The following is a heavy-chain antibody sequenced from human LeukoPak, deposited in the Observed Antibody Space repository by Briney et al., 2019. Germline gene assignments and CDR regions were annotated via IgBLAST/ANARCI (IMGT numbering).Heavy chain of an antibody. V-gene: IGHV4-39*01. Sequence: SETLSLTCNVSGVSISSMSYYWGWIRQPPGKGLEWIGSNYYSGSTDYSPSLKSRVTISVDTSKNQFSLKLTSVTAADTAVYYCASRYYSYYYMDVWGKGTTLIVSS. J-gene: IGHJ6*03. CDR2: NYYSGST. CDR3: ASRYYSYYYMDV. CDR1: GVSISSMSYY.